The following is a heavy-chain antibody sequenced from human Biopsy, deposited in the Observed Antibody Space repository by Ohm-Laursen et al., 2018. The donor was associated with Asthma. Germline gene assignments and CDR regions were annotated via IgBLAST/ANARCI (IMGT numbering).Heavy chain of an antibody. J-gene: IGHJ4*02. CDR1: GGTFNTYV. V-gene: IGHV1-69*13. CDR2: INSVFGTT. CDR3: ARKAGSCISRTCYSLDF. Sequence: SVKVSCKFLGGTFNTYVIGWVRQAPGQGLEWMGGINSVFGTTAYPQKFQDRATITADDSTSTVYMELSSLRSEDTAVYYCARKAGSCISRTCYSLDFWGQGTLVTVSS. D-gene: IGHD2-2*01.